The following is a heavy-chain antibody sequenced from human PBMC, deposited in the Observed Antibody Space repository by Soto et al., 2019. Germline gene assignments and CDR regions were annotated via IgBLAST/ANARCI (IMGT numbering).Heavy chain of an antibody. J-gene: IGHJ6*04. D-gene: IGHD3-3*01. CDR1: GYTFNSYA. V-gene: IGHV1-3*01. CDR3: AREVLACLLSVRAV. CDR2: INAGNGNT. Sequence: VASVKVSCKASGYTFNSYAMHWVRQAPGQRLEWMGWINAGNGNTKYSQKFQGRVTITRDTSASTAYMELSSLRSEDTVVFYCAREVLACLLSVRAVWGNGTTVPVSS.